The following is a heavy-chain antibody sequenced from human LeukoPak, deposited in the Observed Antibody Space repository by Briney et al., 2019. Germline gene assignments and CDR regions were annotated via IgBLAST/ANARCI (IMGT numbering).Heavy chain of an antibody. D-gene: IGHD3-10*01. J-gene: IGHJ5*02. CDR1: GFTFSSYA. Sequence: GGSLRLSCAASGFTFSSYAMHWVRQAPGKGLEWVAVISYDGSNKYYADSVKGRFTISRDNSKNTLYLQMNSLRAEDTAVYYCARDGSPNWFGIDNWFDPWGQGTLVTVSS. CDR3: ARDGSPNWFGIDNWFDP. V-gene: IGHV3-30*04. CDR2: ISYDGSNK.